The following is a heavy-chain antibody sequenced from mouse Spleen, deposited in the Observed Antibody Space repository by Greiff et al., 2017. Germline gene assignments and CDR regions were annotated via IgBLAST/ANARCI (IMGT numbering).Heavy chain of an antibody. Sequence: DVKLQESGPGLVKPSQSLSLTCTVTGYSITSDYAWNWIRQFPGNKLEWMGYISYSGSTSYNPSLKSRISITRDTSKNQFFLQLNSVTTEDTATYYCASLSSGTFMDYWGQGTSVTVSS. CDR2: ISYSGST. CDR1: GYSITSDYA. J-gene: IGHJ4*01. V-gene: IGHV3-2*02. D-gene: IGHD4-1*01. CDR3: ASLSSGTFMDY.